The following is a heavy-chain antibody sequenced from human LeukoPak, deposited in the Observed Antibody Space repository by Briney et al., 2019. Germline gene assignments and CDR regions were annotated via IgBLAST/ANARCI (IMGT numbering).Heavy chain of an antibody. V-gene: IGHV1-18*01. CDR1: GYTFTSYG. CDR2: ISAYNGNT. J-gene: IGHJ3*02. Sequence: ASVKVSCKASGYTFTSYGISWVRQAPGQGLEWMGWISAYNGNTNYAQKLQGRVTMTTDTSTSTAYMELRSLGSDDTAVYYCARDYYDSSGYYEDAFDIWGQGTMVTVSS. D-gene: IGHD3-22*01. CDR3: ARDYYDSSGYYEDAFDI.